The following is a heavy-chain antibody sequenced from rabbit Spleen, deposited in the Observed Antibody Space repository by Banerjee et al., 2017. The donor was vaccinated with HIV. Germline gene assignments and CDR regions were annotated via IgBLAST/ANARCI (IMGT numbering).Heavy chain of an antibody. CDR1: GFSFSSNW. CDR3: GRKIGGSSGYYNL. J-gene: IGHJ4*01. V-gene: IGHV1S45*01. D-gene: IGHD1-1*01. CDR2: IDPIFSTT. Sequence: QEQLEESGGGLIKPEGSLTLTCTVSGFSFSSNWICWVRQAPGKGLEWIACIDPIFSTTHYANWVNGRFTISLDNAQNTVFLQMTSLTAADTATYFCGRKIGGSSGYYNLWGQGTLVTVS.